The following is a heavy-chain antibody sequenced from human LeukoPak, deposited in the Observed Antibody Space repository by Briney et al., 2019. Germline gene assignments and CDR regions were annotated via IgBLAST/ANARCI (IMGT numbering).Heavy chain of an antibody. Sequence: NPSETLSLTCAVYGGSFSGYYWSWIRQPPGKGLEWIGEINHSGSTNYNPSLKSRVTISVDTSKNQFSLKLSSVTAADTAVYYCARVRGRSSWYLRAAGNYYYMDVWGKGTTVTVSS. CDR1: GGSFSGYY. CDR2: INHSGST. J-gene: IGHJ6*03. V-gene: IGHV4-34*01. D-gene: IGHD2-15*01. CDR3: ARVRGRSSWYLRAAGNYYYMDV.